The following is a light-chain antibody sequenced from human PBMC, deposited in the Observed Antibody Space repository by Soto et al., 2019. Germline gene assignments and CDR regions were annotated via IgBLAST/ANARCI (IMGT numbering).Light chain of an antibody. CDR1: QTVSIY. CDR2: TAS. V-gene: IGKV1-39*01. CDR3: QQSYNTPYT. Sequence: DIQMTQSPSSLAASVGDRVTITCRASQTVSIYVNWYQQKPGRAPSLVVFTASTLPSGVPSRFSGSGSAADFTLTISSLQPEDFATYYCQQSYNTPYTFGQGTKLVIK. J-gene: IGKJ2*01.